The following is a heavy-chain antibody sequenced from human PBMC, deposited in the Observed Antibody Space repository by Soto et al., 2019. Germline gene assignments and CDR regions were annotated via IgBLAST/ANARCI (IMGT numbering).Heavy chain of an antibody. Sequence: SVKVSCKASGGTFSSYAISWVRQAPGQGLEWMGGIIPIFGTANYAQKFQGRVTITADGSTSTAYMELSSLRSEDTAVYYCARDRGHYYDSSGYLNWFDPWRHGTLVTVSS. CDR2: IIPIFGTA. V-gene: IGHV1-69*13. D-gene: IGHD3-22*01. CDR1: GGTFSSYA. J-gene: IGHJ5*02. CDR3: ARDRGHYYDSSGYLNWFDP.